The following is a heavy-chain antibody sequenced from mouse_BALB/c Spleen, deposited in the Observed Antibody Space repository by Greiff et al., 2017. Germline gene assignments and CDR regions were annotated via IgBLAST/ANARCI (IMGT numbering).Heavy chain of an antibody. D-gene: IGHD1-1*02. CDR2: IYPGGGYT. Sequence: QVQLQQSGAELVRPGTSVKISCKASGYTFTNYWLGWVKQRPGHGLEWIGDIYPGGGYTNYNEKFKSKATLTVDTSSSTAYMQLSSLASEDSALYYCASLWSPYAMDYWGQGTSVTVSS. CDR3: ASLWSPYAMDY. J-gene: IGHJ4*01. CDR1: GYTFTNYW. V-gene: IGHV1-63*02.